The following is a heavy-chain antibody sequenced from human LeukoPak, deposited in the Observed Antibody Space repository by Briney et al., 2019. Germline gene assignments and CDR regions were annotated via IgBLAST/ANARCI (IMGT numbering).Heavy chain of an antibody. D-gene: IGHD3-10*01. Sequence: SETLSHTCAVYGGSFSGYYWSWIRQPPGKGLEWIGEINHSGSTNYNPSLKSRVTISVDTSKNQFSLKLSSVTAADTAVYYCARLPGPITMVRGVIRSFDYWGQGTLVTVSS. J-gene: IGHJ4*02. CDR2: INHSGST. V-gene: IGHV4-34*01. CDR3: ARLPGPITMVRGVIRSFDY. CDR1: GGSFSGYY.